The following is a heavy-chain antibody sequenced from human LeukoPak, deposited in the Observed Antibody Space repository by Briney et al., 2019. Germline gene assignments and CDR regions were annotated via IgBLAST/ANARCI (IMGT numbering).Heavy chain of an antibody. V-gene: IGHV3-13*04. CDR3: ARVSLLALWY. CDR2: FIPAGDR. J-gene: IGHJ4*02. Sequence: GGSLRLSCAASGFTFSSHDMHWVRQAAGKGLEWVSGFIPAGDRYYADSVKGRFTVSRDNAKNSLYLQMNSLRAEDTAVYYCARVSLLALWYWGQGTVVTVSS. CDR1: GFTFSSHD. D-gene: IGHD2-15*01.